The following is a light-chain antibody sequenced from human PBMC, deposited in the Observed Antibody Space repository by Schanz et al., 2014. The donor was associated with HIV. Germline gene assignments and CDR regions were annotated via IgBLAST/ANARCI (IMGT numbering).Light chain of an antibody. CDR1: QSVSSY. CDR3: QQTDSFPLT. CDR2: DAS. V-gene: IGKV3-11*01. J-gene: IGKJ4*01. Sequence: EVVLTQSPATLSLSPGESATLSCRASQSVSSYLDWFQQKPGQAPRLLIYDASNRATGIPPRFSGSGSGTDFTLTISSLQPEDFATYFCQQTDSFPLTFGGGTRVEI.